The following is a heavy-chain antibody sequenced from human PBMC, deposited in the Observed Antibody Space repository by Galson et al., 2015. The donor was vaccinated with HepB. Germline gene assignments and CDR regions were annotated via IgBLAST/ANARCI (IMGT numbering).Heavy chain of an antibody. CDR2: IYWDDDK. CDR3: AHGWIQVWLHGSRIMYYFDS. V-gene: IGHV2-5*02. D-gene: IGHD5-18*01. Sequence: PALVKPTQTLTVTCTLSGYSLSTSGVGVGWIRQPPGKALEWLALIYWDDDKRYSPSLKSRLSITKDTSKNQVVLTMTNMDPGDTATYYCAHGWIQVWLHGSRIMYYFDSWGPGTLVTVSS. CDR1: GYSLSTSGVG. J-gene: IGHJ4*02.